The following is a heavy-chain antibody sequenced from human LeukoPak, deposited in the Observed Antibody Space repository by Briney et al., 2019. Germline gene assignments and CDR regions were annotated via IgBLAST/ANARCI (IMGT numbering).Heavy chain of an antibody. D-gene: IGHD6-19*01. J-gene: IGHJ4*02. CDR1: GFTFSNYW. V-gene: IGHV3-7*01. Sequence: GGSLRLSCAASGFTFSNYWMSWVRQAPGEGLEWVANINQTGSEKYYVDSVQGRFTISRDNAKNSLFLQMNSLRAEDTAVYYCAGEESSAWSHWGQGTLVTVSS. CDR2: INQTGSEK. CDR3: AGEESSAWSH.